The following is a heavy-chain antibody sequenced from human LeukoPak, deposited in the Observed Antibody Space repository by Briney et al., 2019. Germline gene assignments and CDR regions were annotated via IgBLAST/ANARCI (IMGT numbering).Heavy chain of an antibody. D-gene: IGHD1-26*01. J-gene: IGHJ3*02. CDR2: ISYDGSNK. CDR1: GFTFSSYA. CDR3: AKGCRRLLGDAFDI. Sequence: GGSLRLSCPASGFTFSSYAMHWVRQAPGKGLEWVAVISYDGSNKYYADSVKGRFTISRDNSKNTLYLQMNSLRAEDTAVYYCAKGCRRLLGDAFDIWGQGTMVTVSS. V-gene: IGHV3-30-3*01.